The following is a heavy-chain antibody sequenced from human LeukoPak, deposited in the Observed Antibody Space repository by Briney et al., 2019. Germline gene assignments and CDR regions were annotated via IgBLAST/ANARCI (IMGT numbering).Heavy chain of an antibody. Sequence: GGSLRLSCAASGFTFSSYSMNWVRQAPGKGLEWVSCLSGTSSTTYYADSVKGRFTISRDNAKNSLYLQMNSLRAEDTAVYYCARRVVIKSTDYFYYYIHVWGKGTTVTVSS. CDR3: ARRVVIKSTDYFYYYIHV. CDR2: LSGTSSTT. CDR1: GFTFSSYS. D-gene: IGHD3-3*01. V-gene: IGHV3-48*01. J-gene: IGHJ6*03.